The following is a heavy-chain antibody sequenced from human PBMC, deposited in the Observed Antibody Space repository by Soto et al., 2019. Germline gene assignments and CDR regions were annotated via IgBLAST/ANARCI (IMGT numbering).Heavy chain of an antibody. Sequence: GGSLILSCAASGFIFSNYAMSWVRQAPGKGLEWVSVISGTGGSTYYADFAKGRFTISRDDSENTVYLQVKSLRGEDTAIYYCAKGRSSAATGAINYWGQGTLVTVSS. CDR3: AKGRSSAATGAINY. CDR1: GFIFSNYA. J-gene: IGHJ4*02. D-gene: IGHD6-13*01. V-gene: IGHV3-23*01. CDR2: ISGTGGST.